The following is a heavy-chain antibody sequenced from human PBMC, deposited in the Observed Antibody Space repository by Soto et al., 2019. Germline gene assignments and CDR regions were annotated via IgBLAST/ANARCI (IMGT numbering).Heavy chain of an antibody. V-gene: IGHV1-2*04. D-gene: IGHD6-13*01. J-gene: IGHJ6*03. Sequence: GIEWMASINPNSGGTNYPQNFQGWVTMTWDTSISTAYMELSRLRSDDTAVYYCARDGGGAAAGTSSYYYYMDVWGKGTTVTVSS. CDR3: ARDGGGAAAGTSSYYYYMDV. CDR2: INPNSGGT.